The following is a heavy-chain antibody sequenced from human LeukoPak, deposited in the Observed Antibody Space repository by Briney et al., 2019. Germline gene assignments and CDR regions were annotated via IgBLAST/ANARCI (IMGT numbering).Heavy chain of an antibody. V-gene: IGHV3-74*01. CDR1: GFTFSSYW. CDR3: ARSMVPYYYGSGTTYYFDY. Sequence: GGSLRLSCAASGFTFSSYWMHWVRQAPGKGLVWVSRINSDGSSTSYADSVKGRFTISRDNAKNSLYLQMNSLRAEDTAVYYCARSMVPYYYGSGTTYYFDYWGQGTLVTVSS. D-gene: IGHD3-10*01. J-gene: IGHJ4*02. CDR2: INSDGSST.